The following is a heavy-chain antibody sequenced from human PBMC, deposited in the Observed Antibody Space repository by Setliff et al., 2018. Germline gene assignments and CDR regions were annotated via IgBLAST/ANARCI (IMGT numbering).Heavy chain of an antibody. J-gene: IGHJ4*02. CDR2: IKEDGSET. CDR1: GFTFSNYW. Sequence: GESLKISCAASGFTFSNYWMTWVRQSPGKGLEWVANIKEDGSETYSVESVKGRFTFSRDNAKNSLYLQMNNLRAEDTAVYYCVRDSPYCVNGVCRGYWGQGTQVTVSS. D-gene: IGHD2-21*01. V-gene: IGHV3-7*03. CDR3: VRDSPYCVNGVCRGY.